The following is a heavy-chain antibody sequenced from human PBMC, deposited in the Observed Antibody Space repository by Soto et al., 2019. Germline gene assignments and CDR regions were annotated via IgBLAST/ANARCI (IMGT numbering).Heavy chain of an antibody. D-gene: IGHD3-3*01. CDR3: TTPRKYDFWSGKGWDYYGMDV. J-gene: IGHJ6*02. CDR1: GFTFSNAW. CDR2: IKSKTDGGTT. V-gene: IGHV3-15*07. Sequence: PGGSLRLSCAASGFTFSNAWMNWVRQAPGKGLEWVGRIKSKTDGGTTDYAAPVKGRFTISRDDSKNTLYLQMNSLKTEDTAVYYCTTPRKYDFWSGKGWDYYGMDVWGQGTTVTVSS.